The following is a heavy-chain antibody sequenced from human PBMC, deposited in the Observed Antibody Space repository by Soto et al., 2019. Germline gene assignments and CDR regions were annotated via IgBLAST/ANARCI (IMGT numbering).Heavy chain of an antibody. J-gene: IGHJ5*02. V-gene: IGHV4-34*01. D-gene: IGHD4-17*01. Sequence: SETLSLTCAVYGGSFSGYYWSWIRQPPGKGLEWIGEINHSGTTNYNPSLKSRVTISVDTSKNQFSLKLSSVTAADTAVYYCARVGVRDGDYGVSRFDPWGQGTLVTVS. CDR3: ARVGVRDGDYGVSRFDP. CDR2: INHSGTT. CDR1: GGSFSGYY.